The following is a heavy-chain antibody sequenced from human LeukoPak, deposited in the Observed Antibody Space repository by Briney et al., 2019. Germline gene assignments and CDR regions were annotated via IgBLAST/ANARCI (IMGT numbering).Heavy chain of an antibody. Sequence: GGSLRLSCAASGFIFTKYWMSWVRQAPGKGLEWVANINQDGSEKYYVDSVKGRFTISRDNAKNSLFLQMNSLRAEDTAVYYCARARGILMIKPFDSWGQGTLVTVSS. V-gene: IGHV3-7*01. CDR2: INQDGSEK. D-gene: IGHD3-16*01. CDR1: GFIFTKYW. J-gene: IGHJ4*02. CDR3: ARARGILMIKPFDS.